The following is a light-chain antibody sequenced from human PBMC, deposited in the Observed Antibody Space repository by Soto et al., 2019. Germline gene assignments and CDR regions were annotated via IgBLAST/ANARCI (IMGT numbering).Light chain of an antibody. CDR2: DAS. Sequence: ETVMTQSPGTLYVSPGERATLSCRASQSVSSNLAWYQQKPGQAPRLLIYDASARATGIPARFSGSGSGTEFTLTISSLQSEDFAVYYCEQYHEWPLTFGGGTEVEIK. CDR1: QSVSSN. CDR3: EQYHEWPLT. V-gene: IGKV3D-15*01. J-gene: IGKJ4*01.